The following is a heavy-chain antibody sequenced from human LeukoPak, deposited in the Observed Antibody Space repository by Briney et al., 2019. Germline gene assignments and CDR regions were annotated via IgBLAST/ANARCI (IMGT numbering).Heavy chain of an antibody. CDR3: AKDTSRGYNYYYYMDV. V-gene: IGHV3-43*01. J-gene: IGHJ6*03. Sequence: GSLRLSCAASGFTFDDYTMHWVRPAPGEGLEWVSLISWDGGSTYYGDSVKGRFTISRDNSKNSLYLQMNSLRTEDTALYYCAKDTSRGYNYYYYMDVWGKGTTVTVSS. CDR1: GFTFDDYT. CDR2: ISWDGGST. D-gene: IGHD5-12*01.